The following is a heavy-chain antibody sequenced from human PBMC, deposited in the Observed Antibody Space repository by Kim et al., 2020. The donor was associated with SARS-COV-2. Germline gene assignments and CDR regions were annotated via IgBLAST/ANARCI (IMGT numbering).Heavy chain of an antibody. Sequence: GGSLRLSCAASGFTVSSNFMSWVRQAPGKGLEWVSVIYSGVTTYYADSVKGRFTISRDNSKNTLYLQMYSLRAEDTAVYYCARDSPARGGGFDYWGQGT. CDR1: GFTVSSNF. CDR2: IYSGVTT. CDR3: ARDSPARGGGFDY. J-gene: IGHJ4*02. V-gene: IGHV3-66*01. D-gene: IGHD3-16*01.